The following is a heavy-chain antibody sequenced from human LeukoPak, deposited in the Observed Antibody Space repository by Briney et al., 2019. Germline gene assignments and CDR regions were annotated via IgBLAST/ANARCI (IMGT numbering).Heavy chain of an antibody. D-gene: IGHD2-2*01. Sequence: ASVKVSCKASVYTFTGYYMHWVRQAPGQGLEWMGWINPNSGGTNYAQKFQGRVTMTRDTSISTAYMELSRLRSDDTAVYYCARGDGSGIVVVPAAVVYWGQGTLVTVSS. CDR1: VYTFTGYY. CDR3: ARGDGSGIVVVPAAVVY. CDR2: INPNSGGT. J-gene: IGHJ4*02. V-gene: IGHV1-2*02.